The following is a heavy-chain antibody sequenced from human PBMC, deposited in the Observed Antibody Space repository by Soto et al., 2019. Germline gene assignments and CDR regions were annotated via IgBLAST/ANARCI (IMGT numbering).Heavy chain of an antibody. D-gene: IGHD1-1*01. J-gene: IGHJ4*02. CDR2: IYSGGST. CDR1: GFTVSSNY. Sequence: GGSLRLSCAASGFTVSSNYMSWVRQAPGKGLEWVSVIYSGGSTYYADSVKGRFTISRDNSKNTLYLQMNSLRAEDTAVYYCARVRYNWNDGFTFDYWGQGTLVTVSS. V-gene: IGHV3-53*01. CDR3: ARVRYNWNDGFTFDY.